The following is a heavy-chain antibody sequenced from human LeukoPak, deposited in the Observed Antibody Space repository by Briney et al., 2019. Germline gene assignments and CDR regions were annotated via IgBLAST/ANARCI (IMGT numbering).Heavy chain of an antibody. V-gene: IGHV1-69*06. CDR1: GGTVSNYA. D-gene: IGHD3-3*01. Sequence: SVKVSCKASGGTVSNYAINWVRQAPGQGLEWMGKLIPMFGTPNYAQKFQGRLTITADKSTNTTYMDLNSLTSDDTAVYYCARIGPGGTTFGILMSISYYYDMDVWGKGTTVTVSS. CDR2: LIPMFGTP. CDR3: ARIGPGGTTFGILMSISYYYDMDV. J-gene: IGHJ6*03.